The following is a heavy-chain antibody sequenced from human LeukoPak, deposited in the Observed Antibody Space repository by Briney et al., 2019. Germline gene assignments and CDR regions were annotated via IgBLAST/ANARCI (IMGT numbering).Heavy chain of an antibody. CDR2: IYYSGST. CDR1: GGSISSYY. J-gene: IGHJ6*02. D-gene: IGHD6-19*01. Sequence: PSETLSLTCTVSGGSISSYYWSWIRQPPGKGLEWIGYIYYSGSTNYNPSLKSRATISVETSKNHFSLKLNSVTAADTAVYYCAREKVGIAVAGTGDYNHYHMDACGQGTTVTVSS. V-gene: IGHV4-59*01. CDR3: AREKVGIAVAGTGDYNHYHMDA.